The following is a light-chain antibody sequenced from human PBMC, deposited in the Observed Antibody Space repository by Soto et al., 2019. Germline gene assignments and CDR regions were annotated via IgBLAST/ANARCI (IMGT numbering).Light chain of an antibody. Sequence: EIVLTQSPGTLSLSPGERATLSCRASQSVSSSYLAWYQQKPGPAPMLLISDASRATGIPARFSGSGSGTDFPLTITRLAPEYFAVYYCQHYGTSALFGPGTKVEI. CDR3: QHYGTSAL. CDR2: DAS. J-gene: IGKJ3*01. V-gene: IGKV3D-20*01. CDR1: QSVSSSY.